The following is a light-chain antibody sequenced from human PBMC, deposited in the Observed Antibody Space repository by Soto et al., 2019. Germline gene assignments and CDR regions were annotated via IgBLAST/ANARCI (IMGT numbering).Light chain of an antibody. Sequence: EVVLTQSPATLPLSPGERATLSCRASQSVRSSLAWYQQKPGQAPRLLIYDASNRATGIPARFSGSGSGTDFTLTISSLEPEDFAVYYCQHRSNWPPWTFGQGTKLEIK. CDR3: QHRSNWPPWT. CDR1: QSVRSS. J-gene: IGKJ2*02. CDR2: DAS. V-gene: IGKV3-11*01.